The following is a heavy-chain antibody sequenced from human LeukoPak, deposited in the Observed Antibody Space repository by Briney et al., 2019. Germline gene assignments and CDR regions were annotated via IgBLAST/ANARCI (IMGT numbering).Heavy chain of an antibody. CDR1: GGSISSYY. Sequence: PSETLSLTCTVSGGSISSYYWSWIRQPPGKGLEWIGYIYYSGSTNYNPSLKSRVTISEDTSKNQFSLKLSSVTAADTAVYYCARLPYDILTGYEDWGQGTLVTVSS. CDR2: IYYSGST. V-gene: IGHV4-59*08. D-gene: IGHD3-9*01. CDR3: ARLPYDILTGYED. J-gene: IGHJ4*02.